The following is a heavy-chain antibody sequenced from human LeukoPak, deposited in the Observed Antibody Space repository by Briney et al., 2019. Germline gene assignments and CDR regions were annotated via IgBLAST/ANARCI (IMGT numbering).Heavy chain of an antibody. CDR3: ARGILTGTLDY. J-gene: IGHJ4*02. CDR1: GFTFSSYE. D-gene: IGHD1-20*01. CDR2: ISSSGSTI. V-gene: IGHV3-48*03. Sequence: GGSLRLSCAASGFTFSSYEMNWVRQAPGKGLQCVSYISSSGSTIYYADSVKGRFTISRDNAKNSLYLQMNSLRAEDTAVYYCARGILTGTLDYWGQGTLVTVSS.